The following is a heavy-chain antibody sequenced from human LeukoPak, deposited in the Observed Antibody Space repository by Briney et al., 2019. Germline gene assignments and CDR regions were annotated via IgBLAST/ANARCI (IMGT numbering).Heavy chain of an antibody. CDR3: ARDPVEMATIFPDY. J-gene: IGHJ4*02. CDR2: ISSSGLPI. V-gene: IGHV3-11*01. CDR1: GFTFSDYY. Sequence: GGSLRLSCAASGFTFSDYYMSWIRQAPGKGLEWVSYISSSGLPIYYADSVQGRFTISRDNAKNSLYLQMNSLRAEDTAVYYCARDPVEMATIFPDYWGQGTLVTVSS. D-gene: IGHD5-24*01.